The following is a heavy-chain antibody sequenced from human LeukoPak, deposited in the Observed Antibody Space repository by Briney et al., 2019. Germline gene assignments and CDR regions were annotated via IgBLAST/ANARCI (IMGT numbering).Heavy chain of an antibody. Sequence: GGSLRLSRAASGFTFSSYWMHWVRQAPGKGLVWVSRINSDGSSTSYADSVKGRFTVSRDNAKNTLYLQMNSLRAEDTAVYYCARATGSYYSLGYWGQGTLVTVSS. D-gene: IGHD1-26*01. V-gene: IGHV3-74*01. CDR3: ARATGSYYSLGY. CDR2: INSDGSST. CDR1: GFTFSSYW. J-gene: IGHJ4*02.